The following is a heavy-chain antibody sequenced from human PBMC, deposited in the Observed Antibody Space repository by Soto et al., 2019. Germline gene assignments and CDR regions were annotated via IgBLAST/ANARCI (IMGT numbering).Heavy chain of an antibody. V-gene: IGHV4-39*01. CDR1: GGSISSSRYY. Sequence: SETLSLTCTVSGGSISSSRYYWGWLRQPPGKGLEWIGNIYYSGSTYYNPSLKSRVTISVDTSKNQFSLKLSSVTAADTAVYYCSRVVLVEYGGYEAYFDYWGQGTLVNVSS. CDR3: SRVVLVEYGGYEAYFDY. J-gene: IGHJ4*02. D-gene: IGHD5-12*01. CDR2: IYYSGST.